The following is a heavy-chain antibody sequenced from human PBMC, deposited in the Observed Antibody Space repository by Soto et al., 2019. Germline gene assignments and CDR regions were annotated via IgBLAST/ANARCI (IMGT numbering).Heavy chain of an antibody. CDR1: GFTFSSYG. CDR2: ISYDGSNK. D-gene: IGHD1-26*01. Sequence: GGSLRLSCAASGFTFSSYGMHWVRQAPGKGLEWVAVISYDGSNKYYADSVKGRFTISRDNSKNTLYLQMNSLRAEDTAVYYCAKDRGEWELLFAFDIWGQGTMVTVSS. J-gene: IGHJ3*02. V-gene: IGHV3-30*18. CDR3: AKDRGEWELLFAFDI.